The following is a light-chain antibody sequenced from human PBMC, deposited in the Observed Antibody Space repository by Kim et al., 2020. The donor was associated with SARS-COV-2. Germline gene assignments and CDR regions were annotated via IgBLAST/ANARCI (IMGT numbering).Light chain of an antibody. CDR1: SRHSSYI. CDR2: LEGSGSY. Sequence: SSVKLTCTLSSRHSSYIIAWHQQQPGKAPRYLMKLEGSGSYNKGSGVPDRFSGSSSGADRYLTISNLQSEDEADYYCETSDSNTQVFGGGTKLTVL. J-gene: IGLJ3*02. V-gene: IGLV4-60*03. CDR3: ETSDSNTQV.